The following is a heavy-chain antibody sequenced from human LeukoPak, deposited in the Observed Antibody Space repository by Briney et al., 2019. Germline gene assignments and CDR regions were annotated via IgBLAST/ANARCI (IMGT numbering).Heavy chain of an antibody. Sequence: GGSLRLSCAASGFTFSSYSMNWVRQAPGKGLEWVSYISSSSSTIYYADSVKGRFTISSDNAKNSLYLQMNSLRDEDTAVYYCAREVDTAMVRGGSFDYWGQGTLVTVSS. J-gene: IGHJ4*02. CDR3: AREVDTAMVRGGSFDY. CDR1: GFTFSSYS. CDR2: ISSSSSTI. D-gene: IGHD5-18*01. V-gene: IGHV3-48*02.